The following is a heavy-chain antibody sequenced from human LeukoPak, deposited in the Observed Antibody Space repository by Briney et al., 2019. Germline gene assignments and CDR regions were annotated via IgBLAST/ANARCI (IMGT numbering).Heavy chain of an antibody. CDR3: ATSGSYYSRWFDP. Sequence: ASVKVSCKVSGYTHTELSMHWVRQAPGKGLEWMGGFDPEDGETIYAQKFQGRVTMTEDTSTDTAYMELSSLRSEDTAVYYCATSGSYYSRWFDPWGQGTLVTVSS. CDR2: FDPEDGET. J-gene: IGHJ5*02. V-gene: IGHV1-24*01. CDR1: GYTHTELS. D-gene: IGHD3-10*01.